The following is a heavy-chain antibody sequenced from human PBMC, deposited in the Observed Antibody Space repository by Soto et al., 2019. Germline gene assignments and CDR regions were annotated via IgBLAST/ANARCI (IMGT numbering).Heavy chain of an antibody. CDR2: ISYSGST. V-gene: IGHV4-59*08. CDR1: GGSMSSYY. CDR3: ARHESTGSSGYFEGTFDY. D-gene: IGHD3-22*01. Sequence: SETLSLTCTVSGGSMSSYYWTWLRQSPGRGLEWIGYISYSGSTYYNPSLKSRVTISVDTSKNQFSLKLSSVTAADTAVYYCARHESTGSSGYFEGTFDYWGQGTLVTVSS. J-gene: IGHJ4*02.